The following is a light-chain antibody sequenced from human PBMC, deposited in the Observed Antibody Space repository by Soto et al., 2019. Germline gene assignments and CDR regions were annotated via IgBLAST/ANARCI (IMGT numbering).Light chain of an antibody. V-gene: IGKV3-20*01. CDR3: QQYSGSSVT. Sequence: EIVLTQSPGTLSLSPGQRATLSCRASQGVSASYLARYQQKPGQAPRLLIYGASSRATGIPDRFSGSGSGTDFSLTISRLEPEDFTVYYCQQYSGSSVTFGGGIKVEIK. CDR1: QGVSASY. J-gene: IGKJ4*01. CDR2: GAS.